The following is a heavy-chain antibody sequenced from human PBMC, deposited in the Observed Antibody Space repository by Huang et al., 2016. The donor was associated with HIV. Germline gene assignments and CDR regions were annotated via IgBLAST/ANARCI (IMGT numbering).Heavy chain of an antibody. CDR2: IWYDGSNK. D-gene: IGHD6-19*01. CDR1: GFTFSSYG. V-gene: IGHV3-33*08. CDR3: ALKGDSSGWEYFRH. Sequence: QVQLVESGGGVVQPGRSLRLPCAASGFTFSSYGMHWVRQAPGKGVEWVAVIWYDGSNKYYADSVKGRFTISRDNSKNTLYLQMNSLKTEDTAVYYCALKGDSSGWEYFRHWGQGTLVTVSS. J-gene: IGHJ1*01.